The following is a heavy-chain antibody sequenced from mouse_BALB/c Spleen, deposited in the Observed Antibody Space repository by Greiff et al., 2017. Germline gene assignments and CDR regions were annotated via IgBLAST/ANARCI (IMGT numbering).Heavy chain of an antibody. Sequence: EVQLVESGPGLVKPSQSLSLTCTATGFSITSDYVWNWIRPPPRNQLEWMGRISYSGSTSYNPSLKSRISITRDTSKNPFFLQLNSVTTEDTATYCCAREGYYGSYCDMDYWGQGTTLTVSS. CDR3: AREGYYGSYCDMDY. CDR2: ISYSGST. D-gene: IGHD1-1*01. CDR1: GFSITSDYV. J-gene: IGHJ4*01. V-gene: IGHV3-2*02.